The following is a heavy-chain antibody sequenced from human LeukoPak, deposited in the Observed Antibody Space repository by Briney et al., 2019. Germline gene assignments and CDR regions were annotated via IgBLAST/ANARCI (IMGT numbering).Heavy chain of an antibody. CDR3: ARAGVAVAGTGYYFDY. V-gene: IGHV4-34*01. Sequence: PSETLSLTCAVYGGSFSGYYWSWIRQPPGKGLEWIGEINHSGSTNYNPSLKSRVTISVDTSKNQFSLKLSSVTAADTAVYYCARAGVAVAGTGYYFDYWGQGTLVTVSS. D-gene: IGHD6-19*01. CDR2: INHSGST. J-gene: IGHJ4*02. CDR1: GGSFSGYY.